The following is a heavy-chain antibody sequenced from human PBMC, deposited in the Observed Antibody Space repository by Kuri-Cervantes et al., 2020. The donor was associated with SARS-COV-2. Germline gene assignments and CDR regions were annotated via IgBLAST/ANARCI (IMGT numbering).Heavy chain of an antibody. Sequence: GGSLRLSCAASGFTFNTYSMNWVHQAPGKGLEWISYISSGGSPIHYADSVKGRFTISRDNAKNLLYLQMNSLRDEDTAVYYCARDTAWAFDIWGQGTMVTVSS. J-gene: IGHJ3*02. V-gene: IGHV3-48*02. CDR2: ISSGGSPI. CDR3: ARDTAWAFDI. CDR1: GFTFNTYS.